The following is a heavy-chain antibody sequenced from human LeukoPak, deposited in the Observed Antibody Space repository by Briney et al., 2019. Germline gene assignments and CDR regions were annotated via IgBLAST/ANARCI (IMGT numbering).Heavy chain of an antibody. Sequence: SETLSLTCAVYGGSFSGYYWSWIRQPPGKGLEWIGEINHSGSTNYNPSLKSRVTISVDTSKNQFSLKLSSVTAADTAVYYCARSSEDSSWYDYWGQGTLVTVSS. J-gene: IGHJ4*02. CDR1: GGSFSGYY. V-gene: IGHV4-34*01. D-gene: IGHD6-13*01. CDR3: ARSSEDSSWYDY. CDR2: INHSGST.